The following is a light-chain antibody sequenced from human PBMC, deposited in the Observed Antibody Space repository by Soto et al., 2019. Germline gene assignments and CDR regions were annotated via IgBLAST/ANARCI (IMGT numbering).Light chain of an antibody. CDR2: GAS. CDR1: QSVSSN. Sequence: EIVMTQSPATLSVSPGERATLSCRASQSVSSNLAWYQQKPGQAPRLLIHGASTRSTGVPARFSGSGSGTEFTPTISSLQSEDFEVYYCQQYNNWPPVTFGQGTKVEIK. CDR3: QQYNNWPPVT. V-gene: IGKV3-15*01. J-gene: IGKJ1*01.